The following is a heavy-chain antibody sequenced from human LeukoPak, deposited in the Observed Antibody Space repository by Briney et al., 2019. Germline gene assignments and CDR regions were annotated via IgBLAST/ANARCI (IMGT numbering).Heavy chain of an antibody. Sequence: ASLRVSCTVSGFILTELSIHWVRLAPGKGLEWMGSFDREDDETIYAQHLQGRVTMTEDISADTAFLQLRSLTLEDTAVYYCVTDHYNNHGNFDFWGQGTLVSVSS. J-gene: IGHJ4*02. D-gene: IGHD3-10*01. CDR3: VTDHYNNHGNFDF. V-gene: IGHV1-24*01. CDR2: FDREDDET. CDR1: GFILTELS.